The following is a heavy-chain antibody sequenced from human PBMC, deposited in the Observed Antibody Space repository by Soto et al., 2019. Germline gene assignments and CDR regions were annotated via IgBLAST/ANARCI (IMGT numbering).Heavy chain of an antibody. V-gene: IGHV4-4*07. D-gene: IGHD6-19*01. J-gene: IGHJ4*02. Sequence: SETLSLTCSVSGDSISTYYWSWIRQSAGKGLEWIGRTYITGDTNYNPSLKSRVTMSLDTSKNQLSPKLSSVTAADTAVYYCAREYTETVDGPTPFYFDYWGQGTPVTVSS. CDR1: GDSISTYY. CDR2: TYITGDT. CDR3: AREYTETVDGPTPFYFDY.